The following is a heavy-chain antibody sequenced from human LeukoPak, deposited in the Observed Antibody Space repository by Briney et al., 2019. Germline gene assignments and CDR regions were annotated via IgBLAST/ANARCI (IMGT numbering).Heavy chain of an antibody. CDR1: GYTFTGYY. CDR2: INPNSGGT. CDR3: ARYCSGGRCYYYGMDV. Sequence: ASVKVSCKASGYTFTGYYMHWVRQAPGQGLEWMGWINPNSGGTNYAQKFQGRVTMTRDTSISTAYMELSRLRSDDTAVYYCARYCSGGRCYYYGMDVWGQGTTVTVSS. J-gene: IGHJ6*02. D-gene: IGHD2-15*01. V-gene: IGHV1-2*02.